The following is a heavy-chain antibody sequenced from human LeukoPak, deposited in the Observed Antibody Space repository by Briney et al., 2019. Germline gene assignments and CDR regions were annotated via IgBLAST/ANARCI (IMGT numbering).Heavy chain of an antibody. D-gene: IGHD1-26*01. CDR3: AKESGSYYVDWFDP. CDR2: ISGTGGST. J-gene: IGHJ5*02. V-gene: IGHV3-23*01. Sequence: GGSLRLSCAASGFTFSNYVMSWVRQAPGKGLEWVSAISGTGGSTYYADSVKGRFTISRDNSKNTLYLQMNSLRAEDTAVYYCAKESGSYYVDWFDPWGQGTLATVSS. CDR1: GFTFSNYV.